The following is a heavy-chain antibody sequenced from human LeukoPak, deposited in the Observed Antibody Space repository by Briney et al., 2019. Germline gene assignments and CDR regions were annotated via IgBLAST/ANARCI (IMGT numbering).Heavy chain of an antibody. J-gene: IGHJ5*02. CDR3: ARRHRGGWFDA. Sequence: SETLSLTCTVSGASIRSHYWSWIRQPPGKGLEWIGYMYYSGNSNYNPALKSRVTISVDTSKNQFSLKMISVTPADTAALYCARRHRGGWFDAWGQGTLVTVSS. D-gene: IGHD3-10*01. V-gene: IGHV4-59*11. CDR2: MYYSGNS. CDR1: GASIRSHY.